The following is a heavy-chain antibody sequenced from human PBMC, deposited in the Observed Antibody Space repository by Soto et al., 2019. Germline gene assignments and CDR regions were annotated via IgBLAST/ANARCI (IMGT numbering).Heavy chain of an antibody. CDR1: GYAFTGYY. J-gene: IGHJ4*02. V-gene: IGHV1-2*02. D-gene: IGHD2-8*01. CDR2: INPNSGGT. CDR3: ARCGNGVCHFDY. Sequence: ASVKVSCKASGYAFTGYYMHWVRQAPGQGLGWRGWINPNSGGTNYAQKFQGRVTMTRDTSISTAYMELSRLRSDDTAVYYCARCGNGVCHFDYWGQGTLVTVSS.